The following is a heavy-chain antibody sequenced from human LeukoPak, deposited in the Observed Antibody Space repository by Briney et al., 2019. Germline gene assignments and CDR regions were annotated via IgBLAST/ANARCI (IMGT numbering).Heavy chain of an antibody. Sequence: ASVKVSCKASGYKFTDDYMHWVRQAPGQGLEFMGWINPDSGFTNYAQKFKGRVTMTRDTSISTAYLEVRSLTSDDTAGYYCAPTAEAYTSWWKVWGQGTLVTVSS. D-gene: IGHD3-16*01. V-gene: IGHV1-2*02. CDR1: GYKFTDDY. CDR2: INPDSGFT. CDR3: APTAEAYTSWWKV. J-gene: IGHJ4*02.